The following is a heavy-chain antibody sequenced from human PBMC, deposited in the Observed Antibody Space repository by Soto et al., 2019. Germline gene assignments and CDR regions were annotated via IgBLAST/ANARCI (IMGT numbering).Heavy chain of an antibody. D-gene: IGHD3-3*01. J-gene: IGHJ6*02. Sequence: GGSLRLSCAASGFTFSSYAMHWVRQAPGKGLEWVAVISYDGSNKYYADSVKGQFTISRDNSKNTLYLQMNSLRAEDTAVYYCARANFWSGPFYYYGMDVWGQGTTVTVSS. CDR1: GFTFSSYA. CDR3: ARANFWSGPFYYYGMDV. V-gene: IGHV3-30-3*01. CDR2: ISYDGSNK.